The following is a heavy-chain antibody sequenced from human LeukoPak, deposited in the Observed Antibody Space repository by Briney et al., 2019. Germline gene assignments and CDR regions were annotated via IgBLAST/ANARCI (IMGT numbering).Heavy chain of an antibody. J-gene: IGHJ4*02. CDR3: AKRGIPTSAYYFDS. CDR2: ISSPGSNT. Sequence: GGSLRLSCAASGFTFHSYAMTWVRQAPGKGLEWVSFISSPGSNTFYADSVKGRFTISRHNSKNTLYLQMNSLIAEDTAVYYCAKRGIPTSAYYFDSWGQGTLITVSS. D-gene: IGHD2-2*01. V-gene: IGHV3-23*01. CDR1: GFTFHSYA.